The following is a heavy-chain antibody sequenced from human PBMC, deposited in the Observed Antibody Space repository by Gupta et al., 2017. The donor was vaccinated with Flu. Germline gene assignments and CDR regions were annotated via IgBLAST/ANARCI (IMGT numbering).Heavy chain of an antibody. CDR3: AALRSRKLGY. V-gene: IGHV4-34*01. CDR1: GDSIFGYY. Sequence: QVQLQQWGAGLLKPSETLSLTCAVYGDSIFGYYWAWIRQPPGKGLEWIGEINHEKTTNYNPFLKSRVTSSVDPSKRQFSLKMISMIAADTAVYYCAALRSRKLGYWGQGALVTVSS. D-gene: IGHD1-26*01. J-gene: IGHJ4*02. CDR2: INHEKTT.